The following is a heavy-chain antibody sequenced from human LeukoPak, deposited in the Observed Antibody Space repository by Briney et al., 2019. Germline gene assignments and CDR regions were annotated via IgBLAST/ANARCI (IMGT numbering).Heavy chain of an antibody. CDR3: ARYDSSGYLPDY. V-gene: IGHV4-59*01. CDR2: IYYSGST. CDR1: GGSISSYY. Sequence: SETLSLTCTVSGGSISSYYWGWIRQPPGKELEWIGYIYYSGSTNYNPSLKSRVTISVDTSKNQISLTLSSVTAADTAVYYCARYDSSGYLPDYWGQGTLVTVSS. J-gene: IGHJ4*02. D-gene: IGHD3-22*01.